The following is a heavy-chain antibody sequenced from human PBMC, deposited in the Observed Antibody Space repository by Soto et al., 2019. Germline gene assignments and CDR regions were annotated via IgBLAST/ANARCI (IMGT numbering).Heavy chain of an antibody. V-gene: IGHV4-39*01. CDR1: GGSISSSRYY. CDR3: ASPGDGKYRSFYDYSAMDV. D-gene: IGHD2-21*02. CDR2: IYYSGST. Sequence: SETLSLTCTVSGGSISSSRYYWGWIRQPPGKGLEWIGSIYYSGSTYYNPSLKSRVTISVDTSKNQFSLKLSSVTAADTAVYYCASPGDGKYRSFYDYSAMDVWGQGTTVTVSS. J-gene: IGHJ6*02.